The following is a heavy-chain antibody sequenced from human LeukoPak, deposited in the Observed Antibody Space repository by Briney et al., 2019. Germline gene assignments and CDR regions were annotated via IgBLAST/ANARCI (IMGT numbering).Heavy chain of an antibody. CDR3: ASDYLRTYYDSWSGPHTSMDV. Sequence: ASVKVSCKASGYTFTSYGISWVRQAPGQGLEWMGWISAYNGNTNYAQKLQGRVTMTTDTSTSTAYMELRSLRSDDTAVYYCASDYLRTYYDSWSGPHTSMDVWGKGTTVTVSS. V-gene: IGHV1-18*01. J-gene: IGHJ6*03. CDR1: GYTFTSYG. CDR2: ISAYNGNT. D-gene: IGHD3-3*01.